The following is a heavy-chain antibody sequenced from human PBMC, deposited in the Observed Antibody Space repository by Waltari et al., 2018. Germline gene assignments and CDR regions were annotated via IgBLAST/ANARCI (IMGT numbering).Heavy chain of an antibody. V-gene: IGHV1-69*01. CDR1: GGTFSRHA. CDR3: VTSRVGRPY. Sequence: QVQLVQSGAEVKKPGSSVKVSCKASGGTFSRHAISWVRQAPGHGLEWVGGVIPFVGAATYAEKFQGRVTITADESTSTAYLELSSLTSGDTAVYYCVTSRVGRPYWGQGTLVTVSS. J-gene: IGHJ4*02. CDR2: VIPFVGAA. D-gene: IGHD3-10*01.